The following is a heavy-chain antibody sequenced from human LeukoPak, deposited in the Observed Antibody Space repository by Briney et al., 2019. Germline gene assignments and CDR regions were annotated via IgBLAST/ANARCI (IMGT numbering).Heavy chain of an antibody. J-gene: IGHJ4*02. V-gene: IGHV3-48*01. CDR2: ISSSSSTI. CDR1: GFTFSSYS. D-gene: IGHD6-13*01. Sequence: GGSLRLSCAASGFTFSSYSMNWVRQAPGKGLEWVSYISSSSSTIYYADSVKGRFTISRDNSKNTLYLQMNSLRAEDTAVYYCAKVVGTSAGYSSSWPFDYWGQGTLVTVSS. CDR3: AKVVGTSAGYSSSWPFDY.